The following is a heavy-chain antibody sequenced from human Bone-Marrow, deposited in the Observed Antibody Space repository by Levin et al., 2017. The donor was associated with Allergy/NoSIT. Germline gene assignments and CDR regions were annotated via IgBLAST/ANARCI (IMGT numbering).Heavy chain of an antibody. D-gene: IGHD4-11*01. CDR1: GDSVNSGGHY. V-gene: IGHV4-31*03. Sequence: SETLSLTCTVSGDSVNSGGHYWSWIRQHPVKGLEWIGSINYIGGTNYNPSLRSRLSISVDTSRNQFSLNLGSLTAADSAAYFCARARGEENDYNDYGPPPIKYSCDFWSQGTRVIVS. J-gene: IGHJ4*02. CDR3: ARARGEENDYNDYGPPPIKYSCDF. CDR2: INYIGGT.